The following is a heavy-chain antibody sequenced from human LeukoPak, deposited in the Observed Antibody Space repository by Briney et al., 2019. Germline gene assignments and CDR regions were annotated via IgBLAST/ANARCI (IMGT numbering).Heavy chain of an antibody. V-gene: IGHV4-34*01. J-gene: IGHJ4*02. CDR1: GGSFSGYY. D-gene: IGHD4-17*01. CDR3: AGNGDYEGY. CDR2: INHSGST. Sequence: SETLSLTCAVYGGSFSGYYWSWIRQPPGKGLEWIGEINHSGSTNYNPSLKSRVTISVDTSKNQFSLKLSSVTAADTAVYSWAGNGDYEGYWGKGTLVTVSS.